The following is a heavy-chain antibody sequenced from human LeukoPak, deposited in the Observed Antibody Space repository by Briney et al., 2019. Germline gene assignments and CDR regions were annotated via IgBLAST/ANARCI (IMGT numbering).Heavy chain of an antibody. Sequence: PSETLSLTCTVSGGSISSYYWGWIRQPPGKGLEWIGSIYYSGSTYYNPSLKSRVTISVDTSKNQFSLKLSSVTAADTAVYYCATDLGSRPFDYWGQGTLVTVSS. V-gene: IGHV4-39*02. CDR3: ATDLGSRPFDY. J-gene: IGHJ4*02. CDR1: GGSISSYY. CDR2: IYYSGST. D-gene: IGHD7-27*01.